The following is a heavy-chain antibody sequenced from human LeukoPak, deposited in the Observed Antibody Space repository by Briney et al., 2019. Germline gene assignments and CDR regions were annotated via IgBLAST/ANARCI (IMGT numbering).Heavy chain of an antibody. V-gene: IGHV3-11*05. D-gene: IGHD2-2*01. CDR3: ARDSPRCSSTSCLEDYGMDV. CDR2: ISSSSSYT. Sequence: KSGGSLRLSCAASGFTFSDYYMSWIRQAPGKGLEWVSYISSSSSYTNYADSVKGRFTISRDNAKNSLYLQMDSLRAEDAAVYYCARDSPRCSSTSCLEDYGMDVWGQGTTVTVSS. J-gene: IGHJ6*02. CDR1: GFTFSDYY.